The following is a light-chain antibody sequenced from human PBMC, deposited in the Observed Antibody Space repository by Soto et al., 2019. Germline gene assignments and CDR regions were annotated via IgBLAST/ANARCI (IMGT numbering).Light chain of an antibody. CDR2: AAS. CDR1: QGISNY. V-gene: IGKV1-27*01. Sequence: DIQMTQSPSSLSASVGDRVTITCRASQGISNYLAWYQQKPWKVAKLLIYAASTLQSGVPSRFSGNGSGADFTLTISSLQPEDVATCYCRKYNSAPLTFGGANKVEI. CDR3: RKYNSAPLT. J-gene: IGKJ4*01.